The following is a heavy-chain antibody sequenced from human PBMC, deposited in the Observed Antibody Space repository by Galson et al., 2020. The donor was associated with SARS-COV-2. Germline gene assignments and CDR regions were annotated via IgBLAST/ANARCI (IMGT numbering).Heavy chain of an antibody. Sequence: PGGSLRLSCAASGFTFSSYGMHWVRQAPGKGLEWVAVILYDGSNKYYADSVKGRFTISRDNSKNTLYLQMNSLRAEDTAVYYCARLLSYYYGMDVWGQGTTVTVSS. J-gene: IGHJ6*02. CDR3: ARLLSYYYGMDV. CDR1: GFTFSSYG. V-gene: IGHV3-33*01. CDR2: ILYDGSNK. D-gene: IGHD2-15*01.